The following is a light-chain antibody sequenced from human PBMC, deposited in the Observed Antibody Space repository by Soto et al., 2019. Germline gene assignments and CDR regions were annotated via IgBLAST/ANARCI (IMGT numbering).Light chain of an antibody. CDR3: QQYTNFPLT. V-gene: IGKV3-20*01. CDR2: GAS. Sequence: EIVLTQSPGTLSLSPGERATLSCRASQSVTSNYLAWYQQRPGQAPRLLIFGASIRATGLPDRFSGSGSGTDFTLTISRLEPEDFATYYCQQYTNFPLTFGGGTKVEIK. CDR1: QSVTSNY. J-gene: IGKJ4*01.